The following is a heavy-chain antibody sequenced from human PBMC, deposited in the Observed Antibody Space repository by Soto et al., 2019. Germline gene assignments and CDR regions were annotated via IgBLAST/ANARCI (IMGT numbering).Heavy chain of an antibody. J-gene: IGHJ5*02. Sequence: EVQLVESGGGLVTPGGSLRLSCAASGFTFSSYSMNWVRQAPGKGLEWVSSISSSSSYIYYADSVKCRFTISRDNAKNSLHLQMNSLRDEDTAVYYCARDVSGAGWPRWFDPWGQGTLVTVSS. CDR1: GFTFSSYS. D-gene: IGHD3-3*01. CDR3: ARDVSGAGWPRWFDP. V-gene: IGHV3-21*01. CDR2: ISSSSSYI.